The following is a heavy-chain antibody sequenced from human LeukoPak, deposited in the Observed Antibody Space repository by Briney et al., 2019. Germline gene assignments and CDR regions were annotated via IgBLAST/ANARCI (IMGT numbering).Heavy chain of an antibody. CDR1: GFTFSSYS. D-gene: IGHD5-18*01. CDR2: ISSSSTI. V-gene: IGHV3-48*01. Sequence: PGGSLRLSCAASGFTFSSYSMNWVRQAPGKGLEWVSYISSSSTIYYADSVKGRFTISRDNAKNSLYLQMNSLRAEDTAVCYCASSPRGYSYGVGYYYYMDVWGKGTTVTVSS. CDR3: ASSPRGYSYGVGYYYYMDV. J-gene: IGHJ6*03.